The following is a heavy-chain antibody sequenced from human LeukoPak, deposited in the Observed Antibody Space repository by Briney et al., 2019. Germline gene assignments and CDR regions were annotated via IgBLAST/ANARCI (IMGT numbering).Heavy chain of an antibody. V-gene: IGHV3-30*02. CDR2: IRYDGSNK. CDR3: ANQDSTEYSYYFDF. Sequence: PGGSLRLSCVASGFTFSSYGMHWVRQAPGKGLEWVSFIRYDGSNKYYADSVKGRLTTSRDNSKNTLYLQMNSLRAEDTAVYYCANQDSTEYSYYFDFWGQGTLVTVSS. J-gene: IGHJ4*02. D-gene: IGHD2/OR15-2a*01. CDR1: GFTFSSYG.